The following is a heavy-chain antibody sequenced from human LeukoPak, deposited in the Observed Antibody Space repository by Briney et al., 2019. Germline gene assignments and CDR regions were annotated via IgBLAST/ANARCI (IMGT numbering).Heavy chain of an antibody. V-gene: IGHV3-48*04. CDR2: IRSGGTNT. CDR3: ARMNYVSSGWGAPFDY. D-gene: IGHD1-7*01. J-gene: IGHJ4*02. Sequence: PGRSLRLSCAASGFTFSSYGMHWVRQAPGKGLEWVSYIRSGGTNTDYTGSVKGRFTISRDNAKNSLYLQMNSLRAEDTAVYYCARMNYVSSGWGAPFDYWGQGTLVTVSS. CDR1: GFTFSSYG.